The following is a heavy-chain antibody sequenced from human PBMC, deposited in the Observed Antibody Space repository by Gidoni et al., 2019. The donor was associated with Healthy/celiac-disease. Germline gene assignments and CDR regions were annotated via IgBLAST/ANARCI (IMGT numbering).Heavy chain of an antibody. D-gene: IGHD3-22*01. Sequence: HVQLQQLGAGLFMPSETLSLPCAVYGRPFSGYYWSWLRQPPGKGLEWIGEINHSGSTNYNPSLKSRVTISGDKSKNQFYLKLSSVTAEDTAVYYCARVRGYYDRGAFDIWGQGTMVTVSS. CDR1: GRPFSGYY. CDR2: INHSGST. V-gene: IGHV4-34*01. J-gene: IGHJ3*02. CDR3: ARVRGYYDRGAFDI.